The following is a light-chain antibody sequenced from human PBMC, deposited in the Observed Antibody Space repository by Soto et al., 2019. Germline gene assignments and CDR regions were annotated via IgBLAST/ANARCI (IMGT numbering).Light chain of an antibody. Sequence: EIVMTHTPGTLSFSPWLRDTLSYGSSQSIKGNYLAWYQQKPGQAPRLLIYGASGRATGIPDNFSGSGSGTDFTLTLTRLEPEDFAVYYCQQCGTSPITFGQGTRLEIK. V-gene: IGKV3-20*01. CDR1: QSIKGNY. J-gene: IGKJ5*01. CDR2: GAS. CDR3: QQCGTSPIT.